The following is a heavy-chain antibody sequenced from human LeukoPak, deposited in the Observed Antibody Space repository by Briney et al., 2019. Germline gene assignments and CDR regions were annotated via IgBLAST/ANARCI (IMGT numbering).Heavy chain of an antibody. CDR2: ISYDGSNK. CDR3: AKDAHYDFWSGYFDY. D-gene: IGHD3-3*01. Sequence: GGSLRLSCAASGFIFSNYGMHWVRQAPGKGLEWVALISYDGSNKYYLDSVKGRFTISRDNSKNSLYLQMNSLRAEDMALYYCAKDAHYDFWSGYFDYWGQGTLVTVSS. CDR1: GFIFSNYG. J-gene: IGHJ4*02. V-gene: IGHV3-30*18.